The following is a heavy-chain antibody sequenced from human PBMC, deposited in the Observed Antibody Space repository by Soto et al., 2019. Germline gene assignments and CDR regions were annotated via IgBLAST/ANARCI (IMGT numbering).Heavy chain of an antibody. CDR1: GGSISSYY. CDR3: ARVKGWGYYFDY. V-gene: IGHV4-59*01. J-gene: IGHJ4*02. CDR2: IYYSGST. Sequence: SETLSLTCTVSGGSISSYYWSWIRQPPGKGLEWIGYIYYSGSTNYNPSLKSRVTISVDTSKNQFSLKLSSVTAADTAVYYCARVKGWGYYFDYWGQGTLVTVSS. D-gene: IGHD1-26*01.